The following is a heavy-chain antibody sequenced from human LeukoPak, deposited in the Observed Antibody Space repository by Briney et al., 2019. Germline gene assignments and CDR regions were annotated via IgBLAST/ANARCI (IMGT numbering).Heavy chain of an antibody. CDR3: ARGLTRYRLGYYFDF. J-gene: IGHJ4*02. Sequence: GGSLRLSCTDSGFIFSSYWMSWVRQAPGKGLEWVANIKQDGSETYYVDSLKGRFTISRDNAKNSLYLQMNSLRDEDTGVYYCARGLTRYRLGYYFDFWGQGSLVTVSS. CDR2: IKQDGSET. CDR1: GFIFSSYW. D-gene: IGHD5-18*01. V-gene: IGHV3-7*01.